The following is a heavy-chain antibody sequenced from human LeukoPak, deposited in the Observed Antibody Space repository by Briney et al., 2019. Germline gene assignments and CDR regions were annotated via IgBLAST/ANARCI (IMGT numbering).Heavy chain of an antibody. CDR2: INTDGSST. J-gene: IGHJ4*02. Sequence: GGSLRLSCAASGFTFSSYWMYWARQAPGKGLVWVSRINTDGSSTHYADSVKGRFTISRDNAKNTLYLQMNSLRAEDTAVYYCAKGSYCSSTSCYTDWGQGTLVTVSS. D-gene: IGHD2-2*02. CDR3: AKGSYCSSTSCYTD. V-gene: IGHV3-74*01. CDR1: GFTFSSYW.